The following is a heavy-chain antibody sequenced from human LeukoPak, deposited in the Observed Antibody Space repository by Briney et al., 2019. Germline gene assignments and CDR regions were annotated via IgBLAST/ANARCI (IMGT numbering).Heavy chain of an antibody. CDR2: INPSGGST. CDR3: ARAHPIQLWLDY. D-gene: IGHD5-18*01. CDR1: GYTFTSYY. Sequence: ASVKVSCKASGYTFTSYYMHWVRQAPGQGLEWMGIINPSGGSTSYAQKFQGRVTMTRDMSTSTVYMELSSLRSEDTAVYYCARAHPIQLWLDYWGQGTLVTVSS. V-gene: IGHV1-46*01. J-gene: IGHJ4*02.